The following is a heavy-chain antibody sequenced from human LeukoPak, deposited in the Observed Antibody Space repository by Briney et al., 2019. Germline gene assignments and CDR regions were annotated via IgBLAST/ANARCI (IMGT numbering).Heavy chain of an antibody. CDR2: ISGSGGST. CDR1: GFTFSNYW. CDR3: AKNWDLVALPLFYLDN. Sequence: PGGSLRISCAASGFTFSNYWMTWVRQAPGKGLEWVSAISGSGGSTYYADSVKGRFTISRDNSRNTLYLQMNSLRADDTAVYYCAKNWDLVALPLFYLDNWGQGTLVTVSS. V-gene: IGHV3-23*01. J-gene: IGHJ4*02. D-gene: IGHD5-12*01.